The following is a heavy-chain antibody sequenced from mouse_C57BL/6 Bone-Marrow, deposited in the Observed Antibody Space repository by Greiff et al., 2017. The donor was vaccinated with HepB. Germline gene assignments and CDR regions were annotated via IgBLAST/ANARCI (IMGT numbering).Heavy chain of an antibody. V-gene: IGHV1-72*01. CDR1: GYTFTSYW. J-gene: IGHJ4*01. Sequence: QVQLKQPGAELVKPGASVKLSCKASGYTFTSYWMHWVKQRPGRGLEWIGRIDPNSGGTKYNEKFKSKATLTVDKPASTAYMRLSSLTSEDAAVYYCARRLNYDAMDYWGQGTSVTVSS. CDR3: ARRLNYDAMDY. D-gene: IGHD1-2*01. CDR2: IDPNSGGT.